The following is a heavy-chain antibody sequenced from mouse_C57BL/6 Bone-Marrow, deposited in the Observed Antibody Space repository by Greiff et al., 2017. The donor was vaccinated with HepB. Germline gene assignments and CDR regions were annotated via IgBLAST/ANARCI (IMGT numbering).Heavy chain of an antibody. CDR3: ARKRITTVVDFDY. D-gene: IGHD1-1*01. V-gene: IGHV5-17*01. CDR2: ISSGSSTI. J-gene: IGHJ2*01. Sequence: EVNVVESGGGLVKPGGSLKLSCAASGFTFSDYGMHWVRQAPEKGLEWVAYISSGSSTIYYADTVKGRFTISRDNAKNTLFLQMTSLRSEDTAMYYCARKRITTVVDFDYWGQGTTLTVSS. CDR1: GFTFSDYG.